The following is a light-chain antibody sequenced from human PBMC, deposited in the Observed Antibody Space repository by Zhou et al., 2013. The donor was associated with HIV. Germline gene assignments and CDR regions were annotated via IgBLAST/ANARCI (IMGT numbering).Light chain of an antibody. J-gene: IGKJ3*01. V-gene: IGKV1-39*01. CDR2: AAS. Sequence: DIQMTQSPSSLSASVGDRVTITCRASQSISSYLNWYQQKPGKAPKLLIYAASSLQSGVPSRFSGSGSGTDFTLTISSLQPEDFATYYCQQSYSTPFTFGPRDQMDIK. CDR3: QQSYSTPFT. CDR1: QSISSY.